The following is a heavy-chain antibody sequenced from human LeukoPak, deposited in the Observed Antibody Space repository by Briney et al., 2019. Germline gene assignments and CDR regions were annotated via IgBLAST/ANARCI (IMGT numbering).Heavy chain of an antibody. D-gene: IGHD1-26*01. CDR3: AKDKSPGMVALYYYYGMDV. CDR2: ISSSGDST. CDR1: GFTFSDYA. V-gene: IGHV3-43*02. Sequence: GGSLRLSCAASGFTFSDYAMTWVRQAPGKGLDWVASISSSGDSTYYADSVKGRFTISRDNSKNSLYLQMNSLRTEDTALYYCAKDKSPGMVALYYYYGMDVWGQGTTVTVSS. J-gene: IGHJ6*02.